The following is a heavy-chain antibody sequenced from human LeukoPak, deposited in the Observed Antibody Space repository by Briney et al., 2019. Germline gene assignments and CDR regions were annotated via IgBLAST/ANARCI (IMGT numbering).Heavy chain of an antibody. D-gene: IGHD2/OR15-2a*01. CDR1: GFPFNTYF. Sequence: GGSLRLSCAASGFPFNTYFMHWVRQAPGKGLEWVATVSNDGTNKFYADSVKGRFTISKDNAKNTVYLQMNSLRAEDTAVYYCVSFYETYWGRGTLVTVSS. CDR2: VSNDGTNK. V-gene: IGHV3-30-3*01. CDR3: VSFYETY. J-gene: IGHJ4*02.